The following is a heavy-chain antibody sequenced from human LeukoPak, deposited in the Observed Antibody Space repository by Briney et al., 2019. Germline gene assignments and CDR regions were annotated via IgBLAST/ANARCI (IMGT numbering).Heavy chain of an antibody. CDR3: ARVRSIESRDPPQIDY. J-gene: IGHJ4*02. V-gene: IGHV1-2*02. CDR2: INPNSGGT. CDR1: GYTFTGYY. Sequence: ASPKVFCKASGYTFTGYYMHWVQHAPGPGLERMGWINPNSGGTNYAQKFQGRVTMTRDKSISTAYMELSRLRSDDTAVYYCARVRSIESRDPPQIDYWGQGTLVTVTS.